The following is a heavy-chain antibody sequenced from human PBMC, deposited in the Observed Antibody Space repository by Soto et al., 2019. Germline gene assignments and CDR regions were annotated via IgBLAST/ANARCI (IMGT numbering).Heavy chain of an antibody. V-gene: IGHV1-2*02. CDR2: INPETGGT. CDR3: ARERYQVISDGMDV. Sequence: ASVKVSRKASGYTFTGYYVHCVREAPGQGLEWMGWINPETGGTSYAQKFQGRVTLSRDTSINTAYLELSRLRFDDAAVYFCARERYQVISDGMDVWGQGTTVTVSS. CDR1: GYTFTGYY. J-gene: IGHJ6*02. D-gene: IGHD2-2*01.